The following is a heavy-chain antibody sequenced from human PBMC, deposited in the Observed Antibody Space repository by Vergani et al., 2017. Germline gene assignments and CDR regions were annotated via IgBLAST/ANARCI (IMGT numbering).Heavy chain of an antibody. V-gene: IGHV3-23*01. J-gene: IGHJ3*02. CDR2: ISGSGGST. CDR1: GFTFSSSA. D-gene: IGHD2-15*01. CDR3: AKDQGCCSGGSCYKLDAFDI. Sequence: EVQLLESGGGLVQPGGSLRLSCAASGFTFSSSAMSWVRQAPGKGLEWVSAISGSGGSTYYADSEKGRFTISRDNSKNTLYLQMNSLRAKDTAVYYCAKDQGCCSGGSCYKLDAFDIWGQGTMVTVSS.